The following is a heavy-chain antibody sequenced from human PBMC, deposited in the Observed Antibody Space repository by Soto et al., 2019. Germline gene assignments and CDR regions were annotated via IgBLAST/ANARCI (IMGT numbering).Heavy chain of an antibody. V-gene: IGHV1-2*04. Sequence: ASVKVSCKASGYTFTGYYMHWVRQAPGQGLEWMGWINPNSGGTNYAQKFQGWVTMTRDTSISTAYMELSRLRSDDTAVYYCARRAGHYYYYGMDVWGQGTTVTVSS. CDR1: GYTFTGYY. CDR2: INPNSGGT. J-gene: IGHJ6*02. D-gene: IGHD6-13*01. CDR3: ARRAGHYYYYGMDV.